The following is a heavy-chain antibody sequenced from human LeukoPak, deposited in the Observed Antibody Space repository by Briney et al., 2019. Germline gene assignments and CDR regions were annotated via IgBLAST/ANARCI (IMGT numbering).Heavy chain of an antibody. D-gene: IGHD2-15*01. CDR2: IKEDGTEK. V-gene: IGHV3-7*03. Sequence: PGGSLRLSCAASGFTFSDFWMTWVRQTPGKGLEWVANIKEDGTEKNLVDSVKGRFTISRDNSKNTLYLQMNSLRAEDTAVYYCAKAHSGGSPDYFDYWGQGTLVTVSS. J-gene: IGHJ4*02. CDR3: AKAHSGGSPDYFDY. CDR1: GFTFSDFW.